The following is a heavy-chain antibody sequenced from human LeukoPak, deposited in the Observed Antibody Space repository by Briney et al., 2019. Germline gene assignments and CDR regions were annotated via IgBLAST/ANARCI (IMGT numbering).Heavy chain of an antibody. CDR1: GFTFSSYS. V-gene: IGHV3-48*04. Sequence: GGSLRLSCAASGFTFSSYSMNWVRQAPGKGLEWISYIGSSSRAKYYADSVKGRFTISRDNAKNSLYLQMNSLRAEDTAVYYCAREVEGYWGQGTLVTVSS. CDR2: IGSSSRAK. CDR3: AREVEGY. D-gene: IGHD1-26*01. J-gene: IGHJ4*02.